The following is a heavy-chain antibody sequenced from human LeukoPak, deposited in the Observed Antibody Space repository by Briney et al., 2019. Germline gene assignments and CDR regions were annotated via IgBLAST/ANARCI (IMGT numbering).Heavy chain of an antibody. CDR3: AREGGEAVDRSWFDP. Sequence: SVKVSCKASGGTFSNYAISWVRQAPGQGLEWMGGIIPIFGTANYAQKFQGRVTITADESTSTAYMELSSLRSEDTAVYYCAREGGEAVDRSWFDPWGQGTLVTVSS. V-gene: IGHV1-69*13. D-gene: IGHD6-19*01. CDR2: IIPIFGTA. CDR1: GGTFSNYA. J-gene: IGHJ5*02.